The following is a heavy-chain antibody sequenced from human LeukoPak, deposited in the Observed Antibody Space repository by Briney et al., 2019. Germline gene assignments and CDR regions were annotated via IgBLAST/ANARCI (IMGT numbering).Heavy chain of an antibody. CDR1: GVSFNSYS. CDR2: IIPGGGV. CDR3: ARIRCGHTDVVCYNY. Sequence: PSETLSLTCAVHGVSFNSYSWSWIRQSPGRGFDWIGEIIPGGGVIYNPSLKSRATISGDTSENQFSLNLTSVTAADTALYYCARIRCGHTDVVCYNYWGLGTLVTVSS. V-gene: IGHV4-34*12. J-gene: IGHJ4*02. D-gene: IGHD2-21*01.